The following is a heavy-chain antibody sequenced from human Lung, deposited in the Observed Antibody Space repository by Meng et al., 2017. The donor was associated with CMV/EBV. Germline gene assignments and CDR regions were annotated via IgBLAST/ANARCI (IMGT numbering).Heavy chain of an antibody. CDR1: GGSISSGDYY. J-gene: IGHJ4*02. CDR3: ARALDTAMVTFDY. V-gene: IGHV4-30-4*08. Sequence: GQLQESGPGPVKPSQTLSLTCTVSGGSISSGDYYWSWIRQPPGKGLEWIGYIYYSGSTYYNPSLKSRVTISVDTSKNQFSLKLSSVTAADTAVYYCARALDTAMVTFDYWGQGTLVTVSS. D-gene: IGHD5-18*01. CDR2: IYYSGST.